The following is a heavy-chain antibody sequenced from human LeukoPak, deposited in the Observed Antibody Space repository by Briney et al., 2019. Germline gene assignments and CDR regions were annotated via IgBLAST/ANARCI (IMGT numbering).Heavy chain of an antibody. V-gene: IGHV5-10-1*01. CDR2: IDPSDSHT. CDR3: AISGYSNA. CDR1: GYSFTSYW. Sequence: GESLKISCKGSGYSFTSYWISWVRQLPGKGLEWMGRIDPSDSHTNYSPSFQGHVTISADKAISTAYLQWSGLKASDSAMYYCAISGYSNAWGQGTLVTVSS. D-gene: IGHD5-18*01. J-gene: IGHJ4*02.